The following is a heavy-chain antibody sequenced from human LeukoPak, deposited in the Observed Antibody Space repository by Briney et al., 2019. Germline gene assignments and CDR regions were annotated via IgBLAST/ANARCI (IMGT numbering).Heavy chain of an antibody. CDR2: INPSNGDT. D-gene: IGHD5-18*01. CDR3: ARAFTSPQYILYY. Sequence: ASVTVTCEASGHTFTNYNIDAVSQAPGQGLEWMGIINPSNGDTTYAQEFQGRLTVTRDTSTSTVYMELSSLRSEDTAVYYCARAFTSPQYILYYCG. CDR1: GHTFTNYN. V-gene: IGHV1-46*01. J-gene: IGHJ4*03.